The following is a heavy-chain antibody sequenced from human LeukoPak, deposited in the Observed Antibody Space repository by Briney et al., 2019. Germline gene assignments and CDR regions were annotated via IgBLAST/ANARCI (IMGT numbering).Heavy chain of an antibody. CDR3: VRDRSTTTWTRFDS. V-gene: IGHV3-7*01. CDR2: INEDGSEK. Sequence: PGESLRLSCVTSRFTFSNFWMIWVRPAPGEGLEWVANINEDGSEKNYVDSVKGRFTISRDNAKNSLFLQMNSLRADDTAVYYRVRDRSTTTWTRFDSWGQGTLVTVSS. CDR1: RFTFSNFW. D-gene: IGHD1-1*01. J-gene: IGHJ4*02.